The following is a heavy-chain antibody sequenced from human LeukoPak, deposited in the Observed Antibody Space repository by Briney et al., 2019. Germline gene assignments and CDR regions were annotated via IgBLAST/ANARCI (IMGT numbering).Heavy chain of an antibody. CDR2: INPNSGGT. D-gene: IGHD6-19*01. V-gene: IGHV1-2*06. CDR1: GYTFTGYY. J-gene: IGHJ3*02. CDR3: AREGDGSSGRVAFDI. Sequence: ASVKVSCKASGYTFTGYYMHCVRQAPGQGLEWMGRINPNSGGTNYAQKFQGRVTMTRDTSISTAYMELSRLRSDDTAVYYCAREGDGSSGRVAFDIWGQGTMVTVSS.